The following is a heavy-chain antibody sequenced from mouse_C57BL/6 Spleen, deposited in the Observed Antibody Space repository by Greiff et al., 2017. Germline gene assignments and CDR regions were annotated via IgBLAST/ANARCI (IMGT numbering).Heavy chain of an antibody. V-gene: IGHV1-55*01. CDR1: GYTFTSYW. CDR3: ARDGDSSGYVFFAY. J-gene: IGHJ3*01. Sequence: VQLQQPGAELVKPGASVKMSCKASGYTFTSYWITWVKQRPGQGLEWIGDIYPGSGSTNYNEKFKSKATLTVDTSSITAYMQLSSLTSEDSAVYYCARDGDSSGYVFFAYWGQGTLVTVSA. CDR2: IYPGSGST. D-gene: IGHD3-2*02.